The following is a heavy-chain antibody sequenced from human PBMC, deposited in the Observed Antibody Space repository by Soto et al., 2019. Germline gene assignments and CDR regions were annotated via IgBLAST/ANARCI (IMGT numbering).Heavy chain of an antibody. D-gene: IGHD6-19*01. CDR2: IWYDGSNN. CDR1: GFTFSSYG. CDR3: ARDKAGYNSGWYFYGMDV. J-gene: IGHJ6*02. Sequence: SLRLSCAASGFTFSSYGMHWVRQAPGKGLEWVAIIWYDGSNNYYAESVKGRFTISRDNSKNTLYLQMNSLRAEDTAVYYCARDKAGYNSGWYFYGMDVWGQGTTVTVSS. V-gene: IGHV3-33*01.